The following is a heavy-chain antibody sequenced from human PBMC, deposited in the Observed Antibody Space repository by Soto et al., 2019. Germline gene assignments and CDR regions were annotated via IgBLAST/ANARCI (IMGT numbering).Heavy chain of an antibody. CDR3: ARDAPPLAYYYDPNWFDP. V-gene: IGHV3-7*01. CDR1: VVNVSSAW. CDR2: IKQDAHEK. Sequence: GSLRLSCGAPVVNVSSAWMNWVRQAPGKGLEWVANIKQDAHEKYYVDSVKGRFTISRDNAKNSLYLQMNSLRDEDTAVYYCARDAPPLAYYYDPNWFDPWGQGTLVTVSS. J-gene: IGHJ5*02. D-gene: IGHD3-22*01.